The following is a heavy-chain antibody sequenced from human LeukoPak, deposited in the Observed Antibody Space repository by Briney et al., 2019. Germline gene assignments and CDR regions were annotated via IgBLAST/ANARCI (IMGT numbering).Heavy chain of an antibody. CDR1: GASISSGIYY. V-gene: IGHV4-31*03. CDR3: ARGGTTVRTSGSFDY. Sequence: SETLSLTCTVSGASISSGIYYWSWLRQYPGMGLEWIGYVSYSGSTSYYPTLKSRVTISVDMSKNQFSLKLSSVTAADTAMYYCARGGTTVRTSGSFDYWGQGTMVTVSS. D-gene: IGHD4-4*01. CDR2: VSYSGST. J-gene: IGHJ3*01.